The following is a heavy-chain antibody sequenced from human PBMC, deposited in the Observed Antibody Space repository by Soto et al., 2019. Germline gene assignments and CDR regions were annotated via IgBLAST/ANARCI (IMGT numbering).Heavy chain of an antibody. CDR1: GYTFTSYY. J-gene: IGHJ5*02. CDR3: AIAIPSIACSSSSHRGGFAT. CDR2: INPSGGST. D-gene: IGHD6-13*01. Sequence: GASVKVSCKASGYTFTSYYMHWVRQAPGQGLEWMGIINPSGGSTSYAQKFQGRVTMTRDTSMSTVYMELSSLRSEDTAVHYCAIAIPSIACSSSSHRGGFATWGQGTMVTVSS. V-gene: IGHV1-46*01.